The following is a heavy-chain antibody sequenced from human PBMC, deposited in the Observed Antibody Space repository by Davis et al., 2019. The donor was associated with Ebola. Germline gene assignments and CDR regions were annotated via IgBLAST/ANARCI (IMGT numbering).Heavy chain of an antibody. J-gene: IGHJ4*02. V-gene: IGHV3-23*01. CDR1: GFLLIGYG. D-gene: IGHD6-19*01. Sequence: GGSLRLSCAASGFLLIGYGMSWVRQAPGKGPEWVASINGNGATTYYADSVKGRFTISRDNSKNTLYLQMNSLTVEDTAVYYCANIDGWSFNHWGQGTLVTVTS. CDR2: INGNGATT. CDR3: ANIDGWSFNH.